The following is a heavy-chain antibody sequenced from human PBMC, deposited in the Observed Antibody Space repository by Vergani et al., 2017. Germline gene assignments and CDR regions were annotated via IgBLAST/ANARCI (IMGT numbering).Heavy chain of an antibody. CDR3: AGGLSVRPPYCSGGSCYSGD. CDR2: MNPNSGNT. CDR1: GYTFTSYD. V-gene: IGHV1-8*01. J-gene: IGHJ4*02. Sequence: QVQLVQSGAEVKKPGASVKVSCKASGYTFTSYDINWVRQATGQGLEWMGWMNPNSGNTGYAQKFQGRVTMTRTTSISTAYMGLSSLRSEDTAVYYCAGGLSVRPPYCSGGSCYSGDWGQGTLVTVSS. D-gene: IGHD2-15*01.